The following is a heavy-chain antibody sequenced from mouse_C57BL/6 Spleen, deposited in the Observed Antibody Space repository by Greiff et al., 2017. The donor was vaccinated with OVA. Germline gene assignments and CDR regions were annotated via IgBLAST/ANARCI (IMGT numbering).Heavy chain of an antibody. CDR2: IRSKSNNYAT. V-gene: IGHV10-1*01. D-gene: IGHD2-3*01. CDR1: GFSFNTYA. Sequence: GGGLVQPKGSLKLSCAASGFSFNTYAMNWVRQAPGKGLEWVARIRSKSNNYATYYADSVKDRFTISRDDSESMLYLQMNNLKTEDTAMYYCVRCGYYDYYAMDYWGQGTSVTVSS. J-gene: IGHJ4*01. CDR3: VRCGYYDYYAMDY.